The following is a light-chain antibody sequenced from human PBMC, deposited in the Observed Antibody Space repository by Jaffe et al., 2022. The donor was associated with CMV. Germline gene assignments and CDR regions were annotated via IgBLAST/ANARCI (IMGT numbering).Light chain of an antibody. CDR1: QSVSSNY. J-gene: IGKJ1*01. CDR2: GAS. V-gene: IGKV3-20*01. CDR3: QQYGGSPPWT. Sequence: EIVLTQSPGTLSLSPGERATLSCRASQSVSSNYFAWYQQKPGQPPRLLVDGASGRATGIPDRFSGSGSGTDFTLTISRLEPEDFAMYYCQQYGGSPPWTFGQGTKVEIK.